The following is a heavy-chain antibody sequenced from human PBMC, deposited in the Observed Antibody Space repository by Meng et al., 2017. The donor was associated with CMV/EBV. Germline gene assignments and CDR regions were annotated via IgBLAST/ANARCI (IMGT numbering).Heavy chain of an antibody. D-gene: IGHD2-2*01. Sequence: GESLKISCAASGFTFSSYSMNWVRQAPGKGLEWVSSISSSSSYIYYADSVKGRFTISRDNAKNSLYLQMNSLRVEDTAVYYCARRYCSSTSCPPYYGMDVWGQRTTVTVSS. J-gene: IGHJ6*02. CDR3: ARRYCSSTSCPPYYGMDV. V-gene: IGHV3-21*01. CDR1: GFTFSSYS. CDR2: ISSSSSYI.